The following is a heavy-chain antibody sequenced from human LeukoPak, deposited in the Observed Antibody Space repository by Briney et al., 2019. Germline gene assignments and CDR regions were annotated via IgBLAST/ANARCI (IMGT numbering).Heavy chain of an antibody. CDR2: INQDESEK. Sequence: GGSLRLSCAASGFTFRDFWMSWVRQAPGQGLEWVASINQDESEKHFVDSVKGRFTISRDNAKNSLFLQMNSLRVEDTAVYFCAREQRGGLSGSLGGLFASYYTYYYMDVWGRGTTVTVSS. CDR1: GFTFRDFW. CDR3: AREQRGGLSGSLGGLFASYYTYYYMDV. J-gene: IGHJ6*03. D-gene: IGHD3-16*01. V-gene: IGHV3-7*03.